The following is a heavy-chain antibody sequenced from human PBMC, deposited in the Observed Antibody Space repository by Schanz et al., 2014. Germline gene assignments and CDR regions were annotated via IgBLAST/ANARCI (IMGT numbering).Heavy chain of an antibody. CDR2: INPNSGGT. CDR3: ASDFWSGYSHYYYGLDV. V-gene: IGHV1-2*02. J-gene: IGHJ6*02. Sequence: QVQLVQSGAEVKKPGASVKVSCKASGHPFNAYYMHWVRQAPGQGLEWMGRINPNSGGTNYAQKFQGRVTMTRDMSINTAYMELSRLRSDDSAVYYCASDFWSGYSHYYYGLDVWGQGTTVTVSS. D-gene: IGHD3-3*01. CDR1: GHPFNAYY.